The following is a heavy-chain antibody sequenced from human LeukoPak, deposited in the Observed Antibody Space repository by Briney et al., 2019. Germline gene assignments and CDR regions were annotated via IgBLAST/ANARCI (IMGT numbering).Heavy chain of an antibody. D-gene: IGHD3-10*01. CDR2: IYYSGST. J-gene: IGHJ3*02. CDR3: ARHGGVVRGEGSDAFDI. V-gene: IGHV4-59*08. CDR1: GGSISSYH. Sequence: PSETLSLTCTVSGGSISSYHWSWIRQPPGKGLEWIGYIYYSGSTNYNPSLQSRVTISLDTSKNQFSLKLTSVTAADTAVYYCARHGGVVRGEGSDAFDIWGQGTMVTVSS.